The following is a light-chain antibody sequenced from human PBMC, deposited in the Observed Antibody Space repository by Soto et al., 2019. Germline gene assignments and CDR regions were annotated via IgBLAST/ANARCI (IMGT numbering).Light chain of an antibody. J-gene: IGKJ1*01. CDR3: QQYGSSSWT. Sequence: EIVLTQSPGALSLSPGERATLSCRASQSVSSSYLAWYQQKPGQAPRLLIYGASSRATGLPDRFSGSGSGTDFTLTIIRLEPEDFAVYYCQQYGSSSWTFGQGTKVDIK. CDR1: QSVSSSY. CDR2: GAS. V-gene: IGKV3-20*01.